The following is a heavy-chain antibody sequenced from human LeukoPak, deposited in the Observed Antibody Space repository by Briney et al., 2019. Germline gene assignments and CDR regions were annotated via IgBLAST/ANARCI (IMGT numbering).Heavy chain of an antibody. V-gene: IGHV3-11*04. Sequence: GGSLRLSCAASGFTFSDYYMSWIRQAPGKGLEWVSYISSSGSTIYYADSVKGRFTISRDNAKNSLYLQMNSLRAEDTAVYYCARERVDDYGGYYYYYMDVWGKGTTVTVSS. CDR3: ARERVDDYGGYYYYYMDV. J-gene: IGHJ6*03. D-gene: IGHD4-23*01. CDR1: GFTFSDYY. CDR2: ISSSGSTI.